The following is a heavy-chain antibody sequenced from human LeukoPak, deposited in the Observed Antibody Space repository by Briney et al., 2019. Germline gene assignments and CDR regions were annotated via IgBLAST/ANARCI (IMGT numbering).Heavy chain of an antibody. V-gene: IGHV4-34*01. CDR2: INHSGST. J-gene: IGHJ4*02. D-gene: IGHD3-22*01. CDR1: GGSFSGYY. CDR3: ARGTYYYDSSGYSFDY. Sequence: PSETLSLTCAVYGGSFSGYYWSWIRQPPGKGLEWIGEINHSGSTNYNPSLKSRVTISVDTSKNQFSLKPSSVTAADTAVYYCARGTYYYDSSGYSFDYWGQGTLVTVSS.